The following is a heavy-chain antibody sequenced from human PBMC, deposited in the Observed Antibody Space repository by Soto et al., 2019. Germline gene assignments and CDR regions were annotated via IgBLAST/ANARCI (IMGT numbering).Heavy chain of an antibody. V-gene: IGHV5-10-1*01. CDR1: GYSFTSYW. CDR3: ARQPLGYGSGSRYFDP. CDR2: IDPSDSYT. Sequence: PGESLKISCKGSGYSFTSYWISWVRQMPGKGLEWMGRIDPSDSYTNYSPSFQGHVTISADKSISTAYLQWSSLKASDTAMYYCARQPLGYGSGSRYFDPWGQGTLVTVSS. J-gene: IGHJ5*02. D-gene: IGHD3-10*01.